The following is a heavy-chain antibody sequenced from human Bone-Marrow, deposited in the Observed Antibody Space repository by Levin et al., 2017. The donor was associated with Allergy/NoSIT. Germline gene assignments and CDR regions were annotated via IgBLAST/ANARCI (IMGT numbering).Heavy chain of an antibody. CDR2: IYYSENT. J-gene: IGHJ6*02. CDR3: ASSTLDYYALDV. CDR1: GGSISSGEYY. V-gene: IGHV4-30-4*02. Sequence: SDTLSLTCAVSGGSISSGEYYWTWIRQPPGTGLEWIGYIYYSENTYYNPSLKSRVTISVDTSKNQLSLKLRSLTAADTAVYFCASSTLDYYALDVWGQGTTVAVSS.